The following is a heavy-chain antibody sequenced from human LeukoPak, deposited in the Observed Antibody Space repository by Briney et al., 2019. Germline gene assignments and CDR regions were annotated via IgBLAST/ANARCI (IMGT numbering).Heavy chain of an antibody. J-gene: IGHJ4*02. CDR1: LFSFSDYY. CDR3: ASGGYSSGWYYFDY. D-gene: IGHD6-19*01. V-gene: IGHV4-34*01. Sequence: GSLRLSCAASLFSFSDYYMTWIRQPPGKGLEWIGEINHSGSTNYNPSLKSRVTISVDTSKNQFSLKLSSVTAADTAVYYCASGGYSSGWYYFDYWGQGTLVTVSS. CDR2: INHSGST.